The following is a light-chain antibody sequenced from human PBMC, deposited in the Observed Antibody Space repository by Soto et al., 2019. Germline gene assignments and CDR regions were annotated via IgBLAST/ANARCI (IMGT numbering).Light chain of an antibody. CDR2: DAS. CDR3: QQCRNWPLT. J-gene: IGKJ4*01. CDR1: QNFYNN. Sequence: IVMKQSPATLSVSPGGGATLSCKASQNFYNNLAWYQQRPGQPPRLLIYDASTRATGISARFSGSGYGTEFTPPISSLQSEDFAVYFCQQCRNWPLTFGGGTKVDIK. V-gene: IGKV3-15*01.